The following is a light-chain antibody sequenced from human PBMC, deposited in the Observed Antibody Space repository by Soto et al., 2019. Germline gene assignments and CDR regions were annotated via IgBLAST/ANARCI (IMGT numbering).Light chain of an antibody. V-gene: IGKV1-39*01. CDR2: DAS. Sequence: DIQMTQSPSSLSASVGDRVTITCRASRSISTYLNWFQQRPGKAPKVLIYDASSLQSGVPSRFSGSGSGTDCTLTISSLQPEDFATYYCQQSYSTPITFGQGTRLEIK. CDR1: RSISTY. J-gene: IGKJ5*01. CDR3: QQSYSTPIT.